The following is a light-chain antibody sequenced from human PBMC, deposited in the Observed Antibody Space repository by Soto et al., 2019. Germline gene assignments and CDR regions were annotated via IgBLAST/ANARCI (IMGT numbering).Light chain of an antibody. V-gene: IGKV1-39*01. CDR3: QQSYSAPYT. J-gene: IGKJ2*01. CDR2: VAS. Sequence: DIQVTQSPSSLSASIGDRVTITCRASQSISTFLNWYQQKPGRAPNLLIYVASNLQAGVPSRFSGSGSGTDFSLTITSLQPEDVAPYYCQQSYSAPYTFGQGTTLEIK. CDR1: QSISTF.